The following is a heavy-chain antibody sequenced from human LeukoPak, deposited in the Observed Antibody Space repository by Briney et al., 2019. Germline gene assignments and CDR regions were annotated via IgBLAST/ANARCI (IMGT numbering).Heavy chain of an antibody. Sequence: PSETLSLTCTVSGGSISSSSYYWGWIRQPPGKGLEWIGSIYYSGSTYYNPSLKSRVTISVDTSKNQFSLKLRSVTAADTAVYYCARGYSYGNPYGMDVWGQGTTVTVSS. CDR2: IYYSGST. V-gene: IGHV4-39*07. J-gene: IGHJ6*02. D-gene: IGHD5-18*01. CDR3: ARGYSYGNPYGMDV. CDR1: GGSISSSSYY.